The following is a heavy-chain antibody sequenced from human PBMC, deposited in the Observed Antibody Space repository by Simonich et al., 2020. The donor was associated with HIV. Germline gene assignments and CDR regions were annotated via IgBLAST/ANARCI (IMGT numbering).Heavy chain of an antibody. D-gene: IGHD1-7*01. V-gene: IGHV4-34*01. J-gene: IGHJ5*02. CDR2: INHSKYT. CDR1: VGSFTPYY. Sequence: QEQLQQWGAGLLKPSETLSLTCAVYVGSFTPYYWTWIRQPPGKGLEWIGDINHSKYTNSNPSLKSRLTISIDTSKNQFSLKLTSVTAADTAIYYCARGRKITGTYRWFDPWCQGTLVTVSS. CDR3: ARGRKITGTYRWFDP.